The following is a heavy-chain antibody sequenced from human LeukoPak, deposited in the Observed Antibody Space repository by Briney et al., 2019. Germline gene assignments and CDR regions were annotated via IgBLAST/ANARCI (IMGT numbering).Heavy chain of an antibody. CDR1: GGSISSYY. V-gene: IGHV4-59*01. J-gene: IGHJ4*02. CDR3: ARGLPIVVVVAATPGLDY. CDR2: IYYSGST. D-gene: IGHD2-15*01. Sequence: SETLSLTCTVSGGSISSYYWSWIRQPPGKGLEWIGYIYYSGSTNYNPSLKSRVTMTRDTSTSTVYMELSSLRSEDTAVYYCARGLPIVVVVAATPGLDYWGQGTLVTVSS.